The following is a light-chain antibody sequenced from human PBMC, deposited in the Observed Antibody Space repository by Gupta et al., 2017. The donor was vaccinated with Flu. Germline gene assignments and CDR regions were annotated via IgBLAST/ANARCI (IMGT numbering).Light chain of an antibody. Sequence: QSVLTQSPSASGTPGQRVTITCSGSSSNVGTNSLNWYQQLPGTAPKLLIHTNNQRPSGFPDRFSGSKSGTSASLAISGLQSEDEADYYCAAWDDNLNGYVFGTGTKVTVL. V-gene: IGLV1-44*01. CDR2: TNN. J-gene: IGLJ1*01. CDR3: AAWDDNLNGYV. CDR1: SSNVGTNS.